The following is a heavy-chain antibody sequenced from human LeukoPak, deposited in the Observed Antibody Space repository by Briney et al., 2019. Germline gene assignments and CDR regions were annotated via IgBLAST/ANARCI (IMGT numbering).Heavy chain of an antibody. CDR3: ARVPANWNYAGYYYYMDV. CDR1: GGSFSGYY. Sequence: PSETLSLTCAVYGGSFSGYYWSWIRQLPGKGLEWIGYIYYSGSTNYNPSLKSRVTISVDTSKNKFSLKLSSVTAADTAVYYCARVPANWNYAGYYYYMDVWGKGTTVTVSS. V-gene: IGHV4-59*01. CDR2: IYYSGST. J-gene: IGHJ6*03. D-gene: IGHD1-7*01.